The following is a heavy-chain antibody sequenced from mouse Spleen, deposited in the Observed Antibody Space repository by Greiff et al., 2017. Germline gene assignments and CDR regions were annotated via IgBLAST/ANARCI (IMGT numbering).Heavy chain of an antibody. CDR1: GYTFTDYE. V-gene: IGHV1-15*01. D-gene: IGHD2-4*01. Sequence: QVQLQQSGAELVRPGASVTLSCKASGYTFTDYEMHWVKQTPVHGLEWIGAIDPETGGTAYNQKFKGKAILTADKSSSTAYMELRSLTSEDSAVYYCTEASTMITSFAYWGQGTLVTVSA. CDR3: TEASTMITSFAY. CDR2: IDPETGGT. J-gene: IGHJ3*01.